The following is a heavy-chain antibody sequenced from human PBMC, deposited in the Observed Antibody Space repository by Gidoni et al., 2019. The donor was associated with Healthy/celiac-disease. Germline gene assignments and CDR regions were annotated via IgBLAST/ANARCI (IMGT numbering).Heavy chain of an antibody. CDR3: ARDGGSSWYGGFDY. J-gene: IGHJ4*02. Sequence: QVQLQESGPGLVKPSETLSLTCTVSDGSISSYYWRWIRQPAGKGLEWIGRIYTSGSTNYNPSLKSRVTMSVDTSKNQFSLKLSSVTAADTAVYYCARDGGSSWYGGFDYWGQGTLVTVSS. CDR1: DGSISSYY. CDR2: IYTSGST. V-gene: IGHV4-4*07. D-gene: IGHD6-13*01.